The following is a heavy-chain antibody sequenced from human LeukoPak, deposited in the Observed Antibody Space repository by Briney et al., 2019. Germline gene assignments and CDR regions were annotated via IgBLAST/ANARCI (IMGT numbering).Heavy chain of an antibody. D-gene: IGHD3-16*01. CDR3: ARAYQPLGGLSFPDS. V-gene: IGHV4-59*01. CDR1: GGSISSYY. J-gene: IGHJ5*01. Sequence: SETLSLTCTVSGGSISSYYWSWIRQPPGKGLEWIGYIYYSGSTNYNPSLKSRVTISVDTSKNQFSLKLSSVTAADTAVYYCARAYQPLGGLSFPDSWGQGTLVTVSS. CDR2: IYYSGST.